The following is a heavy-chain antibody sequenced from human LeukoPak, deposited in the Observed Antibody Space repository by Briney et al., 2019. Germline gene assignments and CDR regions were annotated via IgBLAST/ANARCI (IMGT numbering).Heavy chain of an antibody. CDR1: GYTFTSYG. D-gene: IGHD1-26*01. CDR2: ISAYNGNT. J-gene: IGHJ4*02. V-gene: IGHV1-18*01. CDR3: ASGGARAPGSYVSFDY. Sequence: ASVKVSCKASGYTFTSYGISWVRQAPGQGLELMGWISAYNGNTNYAQKLQGRVTMTTDTSTSTAYMELRSLRSDDTAVYYCASGGARAPGSYVSFDYWGQGTLVTVSS.